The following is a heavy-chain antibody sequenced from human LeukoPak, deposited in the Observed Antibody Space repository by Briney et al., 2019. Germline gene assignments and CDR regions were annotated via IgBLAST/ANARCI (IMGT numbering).Heavy chain of an antibody. Sequence: GGSLRLSCAASGFTFSNYWMSWVRQAPGKGLEWVANINQDGSEKYYVDSVKGRFTISRDNAKNSLYLQMNSLRAEDTAVYYCARVDATYSSSLYYWYYYMDVWGKGTTVTVSS. D-gene: IGHD6-6*01. CDR1: GFTFSNYW. V-gene: IGHV3-7*01. CDR2: INQDGSEK. CDR3: ARVDATYSSSLYYWYYYMDV. J-gene: IGHJ6*03.